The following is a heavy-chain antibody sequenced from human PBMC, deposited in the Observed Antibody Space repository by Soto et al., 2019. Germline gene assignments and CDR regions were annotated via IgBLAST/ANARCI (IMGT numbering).Heavy chain of an antibody. CDR1: GYFIATGYY. Sequence: SETLSLTCAVSGYFIATGYYWGWIRQPPGKGLEWVGNIYHSGSTYYNPSLKSRVTISVDTSKNQFYLKLTSVTAADTAVYFCVGVVVIAYWGQGTLVTVSS. CDR2: IYHSGST. CDR3: VGVVVIAY. J-gene: IGHJ4*02. V-gene: IGHV4-38-2*01. D-gene: IGHD2-21*01.